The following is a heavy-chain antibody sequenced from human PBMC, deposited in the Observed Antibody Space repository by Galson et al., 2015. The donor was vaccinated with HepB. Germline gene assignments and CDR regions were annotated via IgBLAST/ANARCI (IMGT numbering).Heavy chain of an antibody. CDR2: ISFDGSKK. Sequence: SLRLSCATTGFTFSSYGMHWVRQAPGRGLEWVAIISFDGSKKYYADSVKGRFTISRDNFKSTLYLEMNSLRAEDTAVYYCAKTAVTGNLDYWGQGTLVTVSP. J-gene: IGHJ4*02. V-gene: IGHV3-30*18. CDR3: AKTAVTGNLDY. D-gene: IGHD6-19*01. CDR1: GFTFSSYG.